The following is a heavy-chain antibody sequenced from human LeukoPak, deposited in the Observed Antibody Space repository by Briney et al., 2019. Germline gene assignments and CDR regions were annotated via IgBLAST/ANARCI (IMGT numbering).Heavy chain of an antibody. J-gene: IGHJ4*02. CDR2: IWYDGSNK. CDR1: GFTFSSYG. CDR3: ARSDSSGWYLVYFDY. D-gene: IGHD6-19*01. V-gene: IGHV3-33*01. Sequence: GGSLRLPCVASGFTFSSYGMHWVRQAPGKGLEWVAVIWYDGSNKYYADSVKGRFTISRDNSKNTLYLQMNSLRAEDTAVYYCARSDSSGWYLVYFDYWGQGTLVTVSS.